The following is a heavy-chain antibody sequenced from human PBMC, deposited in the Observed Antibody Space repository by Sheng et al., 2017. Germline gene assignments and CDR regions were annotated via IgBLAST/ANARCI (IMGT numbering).Heavy chain of an antibody. D-gene: IGHD3-3*01. CDR2: IYYSGST. V-gene: IGHV4-39*07. CDR1: GGSISSSSYY. J-gene: IGHJ2*01. CDR3: ARDKERITIFGVDPSYFDL. Sequence: QLQLQESGPGLVKPSETLSLTCTVSGGSISSSSYYWGWIRQPPGKGLEWIGSIYYSGSTYYNPSLKSRVTISVDTSKNQFSLKLSSVTAADTAVYYCARDKERITIFGVDPSYFDLWGRGTLVTVSS.